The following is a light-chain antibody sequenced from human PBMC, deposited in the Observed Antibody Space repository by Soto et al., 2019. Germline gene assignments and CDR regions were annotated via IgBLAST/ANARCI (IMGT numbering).Light chain of an antibody. Sequence: QSVLTQPASVSGSPGQSITISCTGTSNDIGGYNYVSWYQQHPGKAPKLMIYDVSNRPSGVPNRFSGSKSANTASLTISGLQAEDEADYYCSAYSSNGDVVFGGGTKLTVL. J-gene: IGLJ2*01. CDR3: SAYSSNGDVV. V-gene: IGLV2-14*01. CDR1: SNDIGGYNY. CDR2: DVS.